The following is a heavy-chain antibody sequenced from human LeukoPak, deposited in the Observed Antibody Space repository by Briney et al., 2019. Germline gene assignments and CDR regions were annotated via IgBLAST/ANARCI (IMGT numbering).Heavy chain of an antibody. CDR1: GGSISSHY. Sequence: PSETLSLTCTVSGGSISSHYWSWIRQPPGKGLEWIGCIYYSGSTNYNPSLKSRVTISVDTSKNQFSLKLSSVTAADTAVYYCARDGITMVRGVIDAFDIWGQGTMVTVSS. CDR3: ARDGITMVRGVIDAFDI. D-gene: IGHD3-10*01. J-gene: IGHJ3*02. V-gene: IGHV4-59*11. CDR2: IYYSGST.